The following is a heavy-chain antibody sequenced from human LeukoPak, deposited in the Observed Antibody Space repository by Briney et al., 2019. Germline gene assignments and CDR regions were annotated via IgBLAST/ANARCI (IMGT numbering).Heavy chain of an antibody. V-gene: IGHV4-4*02. Sequence: SGTLSLTCAVSGGSISSSNWWSWVRQPPGKGLEWIGEIYHSGSTNYNPSLKSRVTISVDKSKNQFSLKLRSVNAADTAVYYCARRGAHCSSTSCYPYFDYWGQGTLVTVSS. CDR2: IYHSGST. CDR1: GGSISSSNW. J-gene: IGHJ4*02. CDR3: ARRGAHCSSTSCYPYFDY. D-gene: IGHD2-2*01.